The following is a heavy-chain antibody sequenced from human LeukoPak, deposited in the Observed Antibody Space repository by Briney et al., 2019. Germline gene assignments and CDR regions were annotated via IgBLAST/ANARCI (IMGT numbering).Heavy chain of an antibody. CDR3: AAVFGSGYYYYFDY. CDR1: GYTFTDYY. Sequence: SVKVSCKASGYTFTDYYIHWVRQAPGHGLEWMGWIAFNSGGTNYAQKFQGRVIITRDMPTSTAYLELSSLRSEDTALYYCAAVFGSGYYYYFDYWGQGSLVTVSS. V-gene: IGHV1-2*02. J-gene: IGHJ4*02. D-gene: IGHD3-22*01. CDR2: IAFNSGGT.